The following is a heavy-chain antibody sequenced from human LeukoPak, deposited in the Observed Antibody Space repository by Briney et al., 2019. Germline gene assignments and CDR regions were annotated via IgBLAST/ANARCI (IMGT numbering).Heavy chain of an antibody. CDR2: INPSGGST. Sequence: ASVKVSFKASGYIFTSYYMHWVRQAPGQGLEWMGIINPSGGSTSYPQKFQGRVTMTRDTSTSTVYMELSSLRSEDTAVFYCARGGITLSSHDGFDIWGQGTMVTVSS. V-gene: IGHV1-46*01. J-gene: IGHJ3*02. CDR3: ARGGITLSSHDGFDI. CDR1: GYIFTSYY. D-gene: IGHD3-10*01.